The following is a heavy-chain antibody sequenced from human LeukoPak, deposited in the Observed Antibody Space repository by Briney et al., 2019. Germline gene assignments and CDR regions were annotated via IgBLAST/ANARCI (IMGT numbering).Heavy chain of an antibody. D-gene: IGHD3-22*01. J-gene: IGHJ4*02. CDR1: GGSISSYY. Sequence: SETLSLTCTVSGGSISSYYWSWIRQPAGKGLEWIGRIYSSGSTNYNPSVERRVTMSVDTSNNQISLKVTSVTAADTAVYYCARVGYYDSSVHWGQGTLVTVSS. V-gene: IGHV4-4*07. CDR3: ARVGYYDSSVH. CDR2: IYSSGST.